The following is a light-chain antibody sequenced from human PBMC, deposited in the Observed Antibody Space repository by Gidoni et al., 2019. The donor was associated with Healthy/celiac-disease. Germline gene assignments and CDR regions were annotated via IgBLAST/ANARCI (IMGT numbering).Light chain of an antibody. V-gene: IGKV1-9*01. CDR1: QGISSY. Sequence: DIHLTQSPSFLSASVGARVTITCRASQGISSYLAWYQQKPGKAPKLLIYAASTLQSGVPSRFSGSGSGTEFTLTISSLQPEDFATYYCQQLNSYPSWTFXQXNKVEIK. J-gene: IGKJ1*01. CDR2: AAS. CDR3: QQLNSYPSWT.